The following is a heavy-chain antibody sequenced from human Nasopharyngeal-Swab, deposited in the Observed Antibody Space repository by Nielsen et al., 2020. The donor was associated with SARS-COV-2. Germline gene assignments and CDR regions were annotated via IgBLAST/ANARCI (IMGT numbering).Heavy chain of an antibody. J-gene: IGHJ3*02. CDR1: GFTFSDYY. Sequence: GGSLRLSCAASGFTFSDYYMSWIRQAPGKGLEWVSYISSSSSYIYYADSVKGRFTISRDNAKNSLYLQMNSLRAEDTAVYYCARGAYYDSRGAFDIWGQGTMVTVSS. CDR3: ARGAYYDSRGAFDI. D-gene: IGHD3-22*01. CDR2: ISSSSSYI. V-gene: IGHV3-11*06.